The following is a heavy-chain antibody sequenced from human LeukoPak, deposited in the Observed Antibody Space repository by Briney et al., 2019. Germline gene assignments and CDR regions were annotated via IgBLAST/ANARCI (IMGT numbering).Heavy chain of an antibody. V-gene: IGHV3-33*01. Sequence: PGGSLRLSCAVSGFIFSDYGFHWVRQAPGKGLEWVAVTRFDGSIKQYADSVKGRFTISRDNAKNSLYLQMNSLRAEDTAVYYCARDRYYDYVWGSYRIDYWGQGTLVTVSS. CDR1: GFIFSDYG. CDR2: TRFDGSIK. D-gene: IGHD3-16*02. CDR3: ARDRYYDYVWGSYRIDY. J-gene: IGHJ4*02.